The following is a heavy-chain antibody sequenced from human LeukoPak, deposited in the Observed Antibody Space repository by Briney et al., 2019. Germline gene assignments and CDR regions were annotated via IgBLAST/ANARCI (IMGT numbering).Heavy chain of an antibody. V-gene: IGHV1-18*04. D-gene: IGHD3-9*01. CDR2: ISAYNGNT. CDR1: GYTCTSYG. CDR3: ASSVILTGYYTDYYYGMDV. Sequence: GASVKVSCKASGYTCTSYGISWVRQAPGQGLEWMGWISAYNGNTNYAQKLQGRVTMTTDTSTSTAYMELRSLRSDDTAVYYCASSVILTGYYTDYYYGMDVWGKGTTVTVSS. J-gene: IGHJ6*04.